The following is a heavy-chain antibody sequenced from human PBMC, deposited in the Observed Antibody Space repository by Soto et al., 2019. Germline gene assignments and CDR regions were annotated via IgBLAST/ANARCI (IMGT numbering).Heavy chain of an antibody. CDR3: ARVSATGRPFDY. Sequence: QVQLVQSGAEVKIPGASVKVSCKASGYTFTTYGISWVRQAPGQGLEWMGWISPYNGNTIYAQRFQGRVSMTTDTSTTTAHMELRSLRVDDTAMYYCARVSATGRPFDYCGQGTLVTVSS. CDR2: ISPYNGNT. D-gene: IGHD6-13*01. J-gene: IGHJ4*02. V-gene: IGHV1-18*04. CDR1: GYTFTTYG.